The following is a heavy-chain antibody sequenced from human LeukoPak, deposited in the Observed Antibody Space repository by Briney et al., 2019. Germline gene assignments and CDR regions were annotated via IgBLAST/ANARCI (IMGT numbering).Heavy chain of an antibody. CDR2: IYYSGGT. D-gene: IGHD6-19*01. Sequence: SETLSLTCTVSGGSISSSYWSGFRKPQGKGLGGFGFIYYSGGTNYNPSLKSRVTLSVETSKNHSSLNLSSVPAPDTAVYKFGGAAGPSSGWYRAPYYYFMDVWGKGTTVTVSS. CDR3: GGAAGPSSGWYRAPYYYFMDV. V-gene: IGHV4-59*01. CDR1: GGSISSSY. J-gene: IGHJ6*03.